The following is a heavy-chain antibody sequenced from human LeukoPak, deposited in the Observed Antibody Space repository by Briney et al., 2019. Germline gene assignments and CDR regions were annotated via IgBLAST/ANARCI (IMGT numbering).Heavy chain of an antibody. CDR3: AKDLEQWLSKNYYYYMDV. J-gene: IGHJ6*03. V-gene: IGHV3-23*01. D-gene: IGHD6-19*01. CDR1: GFTFSSYA. CDR2: ISGSSGST. Sequence: GGSLRLXCAASGFTFSSYAMSWVRQAPGKVLEWVSAISGSSGSTYYADSVKGRFTISRDNSKNTLYLQMNSLRAEDTAVYYCAKDLEQWLSKNYYYYMDVWGKGTTVTVSS.